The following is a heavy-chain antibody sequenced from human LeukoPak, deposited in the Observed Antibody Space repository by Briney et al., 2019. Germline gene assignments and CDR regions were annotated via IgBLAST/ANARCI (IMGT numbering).Heavy chain of an antibody. D-gene: IGHD5-12*01. CDR3: ARLSVDIVATTLDY. V-gene: IGHV1-2*02. CDR2: INPNSGGT. J-gene: IGHJ4*02. Sequence: GASVKVSCKASGYTFTGYYMHWVRQAPGQGLEWMGWINPNSGGTNYAQKFQGRVTMTRDTSISTAYMELSRLRSDDTAVYYCARLSVDIVATTLDYWGQGTLVTVSS. CDR1: GYTFTGYY.